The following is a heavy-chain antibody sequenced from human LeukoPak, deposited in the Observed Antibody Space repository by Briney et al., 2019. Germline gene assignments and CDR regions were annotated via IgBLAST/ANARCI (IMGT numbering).Heavy chain of an antibody. D-gene: IGHD1-26*01. CDR1: GFTFSDYY. CDR2: ISYDGSNK. J-gene: IGHJ6*03. Sequence: GGSLRLSCAASGFTFSDYYMSWIRQAPGKGLEWVAVISYDGSNKYYADSVKGRFTISRDNSKNTVYLQMDSLRADDTAVYYCAKDSLNGRLHYMDVWGKGTTVTVSS. V-gene: IGHV3-30*18. CDR3: AKDSLNGRLHYMDV.